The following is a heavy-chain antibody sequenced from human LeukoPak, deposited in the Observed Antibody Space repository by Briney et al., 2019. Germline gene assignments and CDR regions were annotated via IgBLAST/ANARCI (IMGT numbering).Heavy chain of an antibody. CDR2: ISGSGGST. CDR1: GFTFSSYA. V-gene: IGHV3-23*01. D-gene: IGHD3-9*01. J-gene: IGHJ4*02. Sequence: GGSLRLSCAAFGFTFSSYAMSWVRQAPGKGLEWVSAISGSGGSTYYADSVKGRFTISRDNSKNTLYLQMNSLRAEDTAVYYCAKEKYYDILTGYSPFDYWGQGTLVTVSS. CDR3: AKEKYYDILTGYSPFDY.